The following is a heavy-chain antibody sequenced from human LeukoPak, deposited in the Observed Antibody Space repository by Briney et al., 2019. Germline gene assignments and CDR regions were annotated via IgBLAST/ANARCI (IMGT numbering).Heavy chain of an antibody. CDR1: GFTFSSYS. V-gene: IGHV3-21*01. J-gene: IGHJ3*02. Sequence: GSLRLSCSASGFTFSSYSMNWVRQAPGKGVEWVSSISSSSSYIYYADSVKGRFTISRDNAKNSLYLQMNSLRAEDTAVYYCARLGYCSSTSCSDAFDIWGQGTMVTVSS. CDR3: ARLGYCSSTSCSDAFDI. CDR2: ISSSSSYI. D-gene: IGHD2-2*01.